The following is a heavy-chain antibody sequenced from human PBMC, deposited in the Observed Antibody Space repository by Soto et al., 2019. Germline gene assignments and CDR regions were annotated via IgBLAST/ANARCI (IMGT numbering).Heavy chain of an antibody. CDR3: AKSSSWFYFDY. Sequence: EVQLLESGGGLVQPGGSLRISCAASGFTFSSYAMSWVRQAPGKGLEWVSDISGSGGSTYYADSVKGRFTISRDNSKNTLYLQMNRLRSEDTAVYYCAKSSSWFYFDYWGQGTLVTVAS. D-gene: IGHD6-13*01. CDR1: GFTFSSYA. V-gene: IGHV3-23*01. CDR2: ISGSGGST. J-gene: IGHJ4*02.